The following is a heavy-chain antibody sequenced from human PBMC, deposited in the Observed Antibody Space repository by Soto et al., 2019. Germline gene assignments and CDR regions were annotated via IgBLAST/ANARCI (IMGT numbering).Heavy chain of an antibody. D-gene: IGHD1-26*01. V-gene: IGHV1-18*01. CDR2: ISAYNTNT. J-gene: IGHJ4*02. Sequence: QVQLVQSGAEVKKPGASVKVSGKTSVYTFTSYHISWVRQAPGQGLEWMGWISAYNTNTNYAQKFQGRITMTTDTLTSTDDKQQSKLRSANTAEYYCARDTPATENWGQGTLVTVYS. CDR3: ARDTPATEN. CDR1: VYTFTSYH.